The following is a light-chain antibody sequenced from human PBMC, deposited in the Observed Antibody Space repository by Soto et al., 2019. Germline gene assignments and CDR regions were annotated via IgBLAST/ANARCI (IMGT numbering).Light chain of an antibody. CDR3: QQTYTALSIT. CDR1: ESIARH. V-gene: IGKV1-39*01. J-gene: IGKJ5*01. Sequence: DIQMTQSPSSLSASAGDRVTITCRASESIARHLNWYQQKPGKAPKLLIYAASSLQNGVPSRFRGGGSGTDFTLTISNLQPEDFATYYCQQTYTALSITFGRGTRLEIK. CDR2: AAS.